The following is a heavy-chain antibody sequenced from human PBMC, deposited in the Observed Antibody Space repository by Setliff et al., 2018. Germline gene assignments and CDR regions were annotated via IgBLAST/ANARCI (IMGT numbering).Heavy chain of an antibody. CDR2: IIPIRGAA. CDR1: GGTFSNSA. Sequence: SVKVSCKAFGGTFSNSAINWVRQAPGQGLEWMGGIIPIRGAADYAQKFQGKVIITADESTSTAYMELSGLRSEDTAVYYCASRPSTYKWSYYYYYMDVWGQGTTVTVSS. J-gene: IGHJ6*03. CDR3: ASRPSTYKWSYYYYYMDV. V-gene: IGHV1-69*13. D-gene: IGHD4-4*01.